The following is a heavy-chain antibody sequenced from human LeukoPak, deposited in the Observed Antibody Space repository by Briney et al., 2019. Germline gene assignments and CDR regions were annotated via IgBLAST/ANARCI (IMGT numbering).Heavy chain of an antibody. Sequence: PSETLSLTCTVSGGSISTYYWTWIRQPPGKGLEWIAYIYCSGSTNYNPSLKSRVTISVDTSKNQFSLKLSSVIAADTAVYYCAGALAEYSYGPTVGYYYYGMDVWGQGTTVTVSS. J-gene: IGHJ6*02. CDR3: AGALAEYSYGPTVGYYYYGMDV. V-gene: IGHV4-59*01. D-gene: IGHD5-18*01. CDR2: IYCSGST. CDR1: GGSISTYY.